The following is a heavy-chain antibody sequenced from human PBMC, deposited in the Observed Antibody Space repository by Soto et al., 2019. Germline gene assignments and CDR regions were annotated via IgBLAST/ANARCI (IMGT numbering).Heavy chain of an antibody. CDR3: ARGDLGAVAGYFEY. V-gene: IGHV3-9*01. CDR1: GFTFDDCS. J-gene: IGHJ4*02. D-gene: IGHD6-19*01. CDR2: ISWHSGSI. Sequence: EVQLVESGGGLVQPGGSLRLSCAASGFTFDDCSMHWVRQAPGRGLEWVSGISWHSGSIDYADSVKGRFTISRDNAKNFLYLEMNSLRPEDTALYYCARGDLGAVAGYFEYWGQGTLVTVSS.